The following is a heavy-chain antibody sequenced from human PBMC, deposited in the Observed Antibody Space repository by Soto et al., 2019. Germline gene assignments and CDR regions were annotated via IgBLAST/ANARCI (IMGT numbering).Heavy chain of an antibody. CDR3: ARSQGSSTSLEIYYYYYYGMDV. CDR2: IIPIPGTA. CDR1: GGTFSSDA. D-gene: IGHD2-2*01. V-gene: IGHV1-69*01. J-gene: IGHJ6*02. Sequence: QVQLVQSGAEVKKPGSSVKVSCKASGGTFSSDAISWVRQAPGQGLEWMGGIIPIPGTANYAQKFQGRVTITADESTSTAYMELSSLRSEDTAVYYCARSQGSSTSLEIYYYYYYGMDVWGQGTTVTVSS.